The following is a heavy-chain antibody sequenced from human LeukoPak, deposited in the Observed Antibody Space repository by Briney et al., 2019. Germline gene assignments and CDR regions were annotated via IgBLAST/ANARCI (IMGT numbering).Heavy chain of an antibody. D-gene: IGHD2-15*01. CDR1: GFTFSGYS. J-gene: IGHJ5*02. CDR3: ARGRAVVAASDNWFDP. Sequence: GGSLRLSCGASGFTFSGYSMNWVHQAPGKGLEWDSSISTSSSYIYYADSVKGRFTISRDNAKKSLYLQMNSLRAEDTGVYYCARGRAVVAASDNWFDPWGQGTLVTVSS. CDR2: ISTSSSYI. V-gene: IGHV3-21*01.